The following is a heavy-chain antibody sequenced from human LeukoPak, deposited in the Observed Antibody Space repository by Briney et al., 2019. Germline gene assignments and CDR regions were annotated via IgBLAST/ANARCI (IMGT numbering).Heavy chain of an antibody. D-gene: IGHD6-19*01. J-gene: IGHJ4*02. V-gene: IGHV3-66*01. Sequence: GSLRLSCAASGFSVSTNYMSWVRQAPGKGLEWVSVIFSGGSTFYADSVKGRFTISRDNSKNTLYLQMNSLSADDTAVYYCARDTGSGWQHDYWGQGTLVTVSS. CDR2: IFSGGST. CDR3: ARDTGSGWQHDY. CDR1: GFSVSTNY.